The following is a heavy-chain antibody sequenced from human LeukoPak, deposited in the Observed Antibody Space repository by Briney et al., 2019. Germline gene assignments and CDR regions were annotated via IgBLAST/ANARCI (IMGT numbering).Heavy chain of an antibody. CDR1: GGSFSGYY. Sequence: SETLSLTCAVYGGSFSGYYWSWIRQPPGKGLEWIGEINHSGSTNYNPSLKSRVTISVDTSKNQFSLKLSSVTAADTAVYYCARRHYDFWSGSPQPYDYWGQGTLVTVSS. CDR3: ARRHYDFWSGSPQPYDY. J-gene: IGHJ4*02. CDR2: INHSGST. D-gene: IGHD3-3*01. V-gene: IGHV4-34*01.